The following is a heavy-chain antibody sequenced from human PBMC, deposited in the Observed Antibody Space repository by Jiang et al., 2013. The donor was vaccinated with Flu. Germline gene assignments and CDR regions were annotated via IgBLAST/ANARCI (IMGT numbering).Heavy chain of an antibody. V-gene: IGHV4-59*11. CDR2: IHHSGST. D-gene: IGHD3-9*01. CDR1: GDSLKSQY. J-gene: IGHJ6*03. CDR3: AGGRFYDVVTGSRGPAVHNYYFHMDV. Sequence: GLVKPSETLSLTCLVSGDSLKSQYWNWIRQPPGKGLEWIGYIHHSGSTKYNPSLKSRVTMLVDTPKNQFSLRLSSVTAADTAVYFCAGGRFYDVVTGSRGPAVHNYYFHMDVWGKGTTVAVS.